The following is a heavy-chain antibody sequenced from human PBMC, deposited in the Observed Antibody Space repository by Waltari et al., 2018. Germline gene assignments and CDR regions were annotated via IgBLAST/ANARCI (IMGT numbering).Heavy chain of an antibody. J-gene: IGHJ3*02. CDR1: GFTFGDYA. Sequence: EVQLVECGGGLVQPGRSLRLSCTASGFTFGDYAMSWVRQAPGKGLEWVGFIRSKAYGGTTEYAASVKGRFTISRDDSKSIAYLQMNSLKTEDTAVYYCTRETGDAFDIWGQGTMVTVSS. V-gene: IGHV3-49*04. CDR3: TRETGDAFDI. CDR2: IRSKAYGGTT.